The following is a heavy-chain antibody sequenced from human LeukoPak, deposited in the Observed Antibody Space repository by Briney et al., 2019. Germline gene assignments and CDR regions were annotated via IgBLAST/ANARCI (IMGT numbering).Heavy chain of an antibody. CDR3: TGALSYGDMCHAFDI. CDR1: GFTFGDFA. D-gene: IGHD4-17*01. Sequence: PGRSLRLSCTASGFTFGDFAMSWVRQAPGKGLEWVNFIRSKAYGGTTEYAASVKDRFTISRDDSRSIAYLQMNSLKTEDTAVYYCTGALSYGDMCHAFDIWGQGTMVTVSS. CDR2: IRSKAYGGTT. J-gene: IGHJ3*02. V-gene: IGHV3-49*04.